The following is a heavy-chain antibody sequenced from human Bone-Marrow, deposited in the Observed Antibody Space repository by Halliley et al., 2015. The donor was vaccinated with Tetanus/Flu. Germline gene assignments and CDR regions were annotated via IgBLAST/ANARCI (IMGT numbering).Heavy chain of an antibody. J-gene: IGHJ3*01. CDR3: ATTSTDEAFHV. D-gene: IGHD1-26*01. V-gene: IGHV5-51*02. Sequence: NGLGWVGIINPGAFETKYRPSFKGPDTFSADNPRRTAYLQWNSRKASDTAMYYCATTSTDEAFHVWGQGTTVTVSS. CDR2: INPGAFET.